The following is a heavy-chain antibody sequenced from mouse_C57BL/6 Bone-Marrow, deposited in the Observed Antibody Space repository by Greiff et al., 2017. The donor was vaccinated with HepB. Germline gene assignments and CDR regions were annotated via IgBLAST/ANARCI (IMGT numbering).Heavy chain of an antibody. CDR3: ARRGYYGGFAY. J-gene: IGHJ3*01. Sequence: VQVVESGAELARPGALVKLSCKASGYTFTSYGISWVKQRTGQGLEWIGEIYPRSGNTYYNEKFKGKATLTADKSSSTAYMELRSLTSEDSAVYFCARRGYYGGFAYWGQGTLVTVSA. CDR1: GYTFTSYG. D-gene: IGHD1-1*01. CDR2: IYPRSGNT. V-gene: IGHV1-81*01.